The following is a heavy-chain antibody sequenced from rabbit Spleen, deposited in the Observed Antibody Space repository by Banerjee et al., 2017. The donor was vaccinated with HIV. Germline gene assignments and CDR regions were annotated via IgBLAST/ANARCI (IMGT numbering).Heavy chain of an antibody. J-gene: IGHJ4*01. D-gene: IGHD8-1*01. V-gene: IGHV1S45*01. CDR1: GFSFSRGYD. CDR2: IVPVFGIT. CDR3: ARDAGSYDYIDVYFNL. Sequence: QEQLEESGGDLVKPEGSLTLTCTASGFSFSRGYDMCWVRQAPGKGLEWIGYIVPVFGITYYANWVNGRFSISRENAQNTVFLQMTSLTAADTATYFCARDAGSYDYIDVYFNLWGPGTLVTVS.